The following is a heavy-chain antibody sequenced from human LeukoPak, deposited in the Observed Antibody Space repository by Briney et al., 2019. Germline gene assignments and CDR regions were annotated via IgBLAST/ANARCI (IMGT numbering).Heavy chain of an antibody. J-gene: IGHJ4*02. CDR3: ARYYDSSGYGY. V-gene: IGHV1-69*04. CDR1: GGTFSSYA. D-gene: IGHD3-22*01. Sequence: ASVKVSCKASGGTFSSYAISWVRQAPGQGLEWMGRIIPIFGIANYAQKFQGRVTITADKSTSTAYMELSSLRSEDTAVYYCARYYDSSGYGYWGQGTLVTVSS. CDR2: IIPIFGIA.